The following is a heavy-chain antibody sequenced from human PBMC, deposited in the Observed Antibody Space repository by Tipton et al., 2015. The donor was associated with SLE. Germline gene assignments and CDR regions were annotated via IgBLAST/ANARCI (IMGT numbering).Heavy chain of an antibody. CDR3: ARLHTSFSFDY. J-gene: IGHJ4*02. V-gene: IGHV3-53*01. D-gene: IGHD3-16*01. CDR1: GIIVSRNH. Sequence: QLVQSGGGLIQPGGSVRLSCVASGIIVSRNHMSWVRQAPGKGLEWVSVVDSSSATYYADSVKGRFTISRDNTKNTLYLQMSSLRGEDTALYYCARLHTSFSFDYWGQGTQVTVSS. CDR2: VDSSSAT.